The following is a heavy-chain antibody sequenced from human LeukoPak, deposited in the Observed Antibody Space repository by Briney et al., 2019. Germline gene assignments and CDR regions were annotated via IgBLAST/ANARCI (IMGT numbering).Heavy chain of an antibody. J-gene: IGHJ5*02. CDR2: ISSSGGNT. Sequence: GGSLRLSCAASGFTFSNYAMSWVRQAPGKGLEWVSVISSSGGNTYYADSVKGRFTMSRDNSKNTLDLQMNSLRAEDTAVYYCARDKKIYCSGGSCSAFDPWGQGTLVTVSS. CDR1: GFTFSNYA. D-gene: IGHD2-15*01. V-gene: IGHV3-23*01. CDR3: ARDKKIYCSGGSCSAFDP.